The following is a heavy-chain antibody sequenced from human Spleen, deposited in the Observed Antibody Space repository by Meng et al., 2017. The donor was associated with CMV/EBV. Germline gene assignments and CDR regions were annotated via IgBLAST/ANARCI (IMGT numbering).Heavy chain of an antibody. V-gene: IGHV1-18*01. J-gene: IGHJ6*02. CDR1: GYDFTSYY. Sequence: ASVKVSCKASGYDFTSYYLYWVRQAPGQGLEWMGWISAYNGNTNYAQKLQGRVTMTTDTSTSTAYMELRSLRSDDTAVYYCARGEKWLLYYYYYGMDVWGQGTTVTVSS. CDR3: ARGEKWLLYYYYYGMDV. D-gene: IGHD5-12*01. CDR2: ISAYNGNT.